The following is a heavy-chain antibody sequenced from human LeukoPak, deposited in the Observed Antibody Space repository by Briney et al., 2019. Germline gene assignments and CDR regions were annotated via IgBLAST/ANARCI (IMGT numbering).Heavy chain of an antibody. V-gene: IGHV1-8*03. CDR2: MNPNSGNR. J-gene: IGHJ3*02. Sequence: GASVKVPCKASGYTFSSYDINWVRQATGQGLEWMGWMNPNSGNRGYAQKFQGRVTITRNTSISTAYMELSSLRSEDTAVYYCARRLGLRWDLQAFDIWGQGTMVTVSS. CDR1: GYTFSSYD. D-gene: IGHD4-23*01. CDR3: ARRLGLRWDLQAFDI.